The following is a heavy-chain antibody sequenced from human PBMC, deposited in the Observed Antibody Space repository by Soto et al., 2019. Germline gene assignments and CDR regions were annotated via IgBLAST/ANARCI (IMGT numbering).Heavy chain of an antibody. J-gene: IGHJ3*02. CDR2: ISYDGSNK. CDR3: ARAGYYSGGLDAFDI. V-gene: IGHV3-30*03. CDR1: GFTFSSYG. D-gene: IGHD3-22*01. Sequence: GGSLRLSCAASGFTFSSYGMHWVRQAPGKGLEWVAVISYDGSNKYYADSVKGRFTISRDNSKNTLYLQMNSLRAEDTAVYYCARAGYYSGGLDAFDIWGQGTMVTVSS.